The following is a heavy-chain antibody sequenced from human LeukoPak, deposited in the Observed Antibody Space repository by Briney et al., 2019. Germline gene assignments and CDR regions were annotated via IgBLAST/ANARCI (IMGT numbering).Heavy chain of an antibody. V-gene: IGHV1-18*01. CDR2: ISGYNDNP. CDR1: GYTFTRFG. CDR3: ARVGRDCRDTRCTWSDWLDP. Sequence: ASVKVSCKASGYTFTRFGISWVPQAPGQGLEWMGWISGYNDNPHYAQSFQGRVTMTTDTSSSTAYMELRSLGSDDTAVYYCARVGRDCRDTRCTWSDWLDPWGQGTLVTVSS. D-gene: IGHD2-2*01. J-gene: IGHJ5*02.